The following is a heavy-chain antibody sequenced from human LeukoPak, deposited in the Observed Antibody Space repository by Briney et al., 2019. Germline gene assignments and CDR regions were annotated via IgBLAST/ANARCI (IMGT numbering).Heavy chain of an antibody. V-gene: IGHV3-9*01. J-gene: IGHJ4*02. CDR2: ISWNSGSI. D-gene: IGHD1-26*01. CDR1: GFTFSSYA. Sequence: GGSLRLSCAASGFTFSSYAMSWVRQAPGKGLEWVSGISWNSGSIGYADSVKGRFTISRDNAKNSLYLQMNSLRAEDTALYYCAKALGATDGAIDYWGQGTLVTVSS. CDR3: AKALGATDGAIDY.